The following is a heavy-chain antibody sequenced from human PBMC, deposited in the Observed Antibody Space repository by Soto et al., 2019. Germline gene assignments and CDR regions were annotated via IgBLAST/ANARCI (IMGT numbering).Heavy chain of an antibody. CDR3: VRDVSGDEYEGSFDY. V-gene: IGHV3-7*01. Sequence: GGSLRLSCAAPGFTFRSYWMSWVRPAPGKGLEWVANIKQDGSEEYYVASVKGRFTISRSNAKNSLYLQMNSLRAEDTAVYYCVRDVSGDEYEGSFDYWGQGTLVTVSS. J-gene: IGHJ4*02. CDR1: GFTFRSYW. D-gene: IGHD6-19*01. CDR2: IKQDGSEE.